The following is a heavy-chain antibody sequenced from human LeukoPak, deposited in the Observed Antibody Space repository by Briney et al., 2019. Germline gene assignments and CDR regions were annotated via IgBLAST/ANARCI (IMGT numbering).Heavy chain of an antibody. CDR2: ISRIISYT. Sequence: GRSLRLSCAPSGVTFTSYSMSWVRQAPGEGLEWVSSISRIISYTNYADSVKGRFTISRDNSTNSPYLQMNSQRTEHPAVYYCARGMGGYVRAWGNHCYSGACDLWGQGTMDSVS. V-gene: IGHV3-21*01. CDR3: ARGMGGYVRAWGNHCYSGACDL. CDR1: GVTFTSYS. J-gene: IGHJ3*01. D-gene: IGHD3-16*02.